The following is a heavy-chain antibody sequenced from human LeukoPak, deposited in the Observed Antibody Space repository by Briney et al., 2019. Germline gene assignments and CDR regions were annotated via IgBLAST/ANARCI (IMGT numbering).Heavy chain of an antibody. J-gene: IGHJ4*02. CDR2: ISGSGGST. V-gene: IGHV3-23*01. CDR1: GFTFSSYA. D-gene: IGHD2-21*02. Sequence: GGSLRLPCAASGFTFSSYAMSWVHQAPGKGLEWVSAISGSGGSTYYADSVKGRFTISRDNSKNTLYLQMNSLRAEDTAVYYCARFRTLVVVTTAYYFDYWGQGTLVTVSS. CDR3: ARFRTLVVVTTAYYFDY.